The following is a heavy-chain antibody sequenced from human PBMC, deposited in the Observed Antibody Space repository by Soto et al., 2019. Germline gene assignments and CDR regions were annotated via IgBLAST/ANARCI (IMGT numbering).Heavy chain of an antibody. CDR3: ARRRDGAARLFDY. CDR2: IYYSGST. Sequence: QVQLQESGPGLVKPSQTLSLTCTVSGGSISSGGYYWRWIRQHPGKGLEWIGYIYYSGSTFYNPSLKSRVTISVDTSKNQFSLNLSSVTAADTAVYYCARRRDGAARLFDYWGQGTLVTVSS. J-gene: IGHJ4*02. CDR1: GGSISSGGYY. V-gene: IGHV4-31*03. D-gene: IGHD6-6*01.